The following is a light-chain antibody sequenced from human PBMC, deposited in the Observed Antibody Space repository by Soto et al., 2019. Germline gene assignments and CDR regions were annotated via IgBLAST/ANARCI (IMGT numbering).Light chain of an antibody. J-gene: IGLJ1*01. V-gene: IGLV1-47*01. CDR2: RNN. CDR1: RYNIGSNY. CDR3: AAWDDRLSGYV. Sequence: QSALTQPPSESGTPWQMLTISCSGSRYNIGSNYVYLYQQLPGTAPRLLIYRNNQRPSGVPDRFSGSKSGTSASLAISGLRSEDEADYYCAAWDDRLSGYVFGTGPKVTV.